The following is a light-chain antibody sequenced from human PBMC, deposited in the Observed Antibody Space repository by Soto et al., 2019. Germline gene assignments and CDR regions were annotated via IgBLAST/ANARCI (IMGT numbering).Light chain of an antibody. CDR3: SSYAGANIV. J-gene: IGLJ1*01. Sequence: QSALTQPPSASGSPGQSVTISCTGTSSDVGANNYVSWYQQHPGKAPKLMIYEVTKRPSGVPDRFSGSKSGNTASLTVSGLQXXDEADYYCSSYAGANIVFGTGTKL. V-gene: IGLV2-8*01. CDR2: EVT. CDR1: SSDVGANNY.